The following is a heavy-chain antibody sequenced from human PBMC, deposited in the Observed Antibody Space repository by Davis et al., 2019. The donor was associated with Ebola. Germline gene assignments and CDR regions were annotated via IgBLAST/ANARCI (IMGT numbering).Heavy chain of an antibody. CDR1: GFTFSSYW. CDR3: ARGITIFGVVIIWFDP. V-gene: IGHV3-7*01. CDR2: IKQDGSEK. J-gene: IGHJ5*02. Sequence: PGGSLRLSCAASGFTFSSYWMSWVRQAPGKGLEWVANIKQDGSEKYYVDSVKGRFTISRDNAKNSLYLQMNSLRAEDTAVYYCARGITIFGVVIIWFDPWGQGTLVTVSS. D-gene: IGHD3-3*01.